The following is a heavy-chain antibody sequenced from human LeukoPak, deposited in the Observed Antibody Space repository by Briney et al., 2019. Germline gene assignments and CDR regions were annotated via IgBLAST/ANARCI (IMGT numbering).Heavy chain of an antibody. CDR3: VRDSRTYYYDSSGYFDY. Sequence: GGSLRLSCAASGFTFSSYSMNWVRQAPGKGLEWVSSISSSSSYIYYADSVKGRFTISRDNAKNSLYLQMNSLRAEDTAVYYCVRDSRTYYYDSSGYFDYWGQGTLVTVSS. D-gene: IGHD3-22*01. CDR2: ISSSSSYI. J-gene: IGHJ4*02. CDR1: GFTFSSYS. V-gene: IGHV3-21*01.